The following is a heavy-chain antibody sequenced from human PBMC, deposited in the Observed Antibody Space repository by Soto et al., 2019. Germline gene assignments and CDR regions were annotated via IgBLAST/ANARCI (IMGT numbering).Heavy chain of an antibody. J-gene: IGHJ5*02. CDR3: AKDALRSGIVGQLVA. CDR1: GFTFSDYA. Sequence: EVPLMESGGGLIQPGGSLRLSCAASGFTFSDYAMAWVRQVPGKGLEWGSCISDSGITTKYAASVKGRFTIYRDHTKNPLFLPMTSLKAADTAVYYCAKDALRSGIVGQLVAWGQGALVPGAS. CDR2: ISDSGITT. D-gene: IGHD6-13*01. V-gene: IGHV3-23*01.